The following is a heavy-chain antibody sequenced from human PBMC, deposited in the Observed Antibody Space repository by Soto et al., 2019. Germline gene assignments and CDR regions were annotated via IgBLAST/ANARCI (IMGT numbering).Heavy chain of an antibody. CDR2: IYYSGST. CDR3: ARQFPPHHSVSLYVDL. J-gene: IGHJ4*02. V-gene: IGHV4-59*08. D-gene: IGHD3-10*01. CDR1: NDSISPYY. Sequence: QVQLQESGPGLVKPSETLSLTCTVSNDSISPYYWSWIRQPPGKGLEWSGFIYYSGSTTYNPSLKSRGTLSRATAKNLSSQKTTSVTAVDLDIHYFARQFPPHHSVSLYVDLWGQGT.